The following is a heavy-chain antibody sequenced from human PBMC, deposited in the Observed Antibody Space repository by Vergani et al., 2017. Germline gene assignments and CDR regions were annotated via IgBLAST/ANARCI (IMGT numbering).Heavy chain of an antibody. J-gene: IGHJ6*02. CDR3: ARDLAVTTSGDYYGMDV. CDR2: INPNSGGT. V-gene: IGHV1-2*02. D-gene: IGHD4-17*01. CDR1: GYTFTGYY. Sequence: QVQLVQSGAEVKKPGASVKVSCKASGYTFTGYYMHWVRQAPGQGLEWMGWINPNSGGTNYAQKFQGRVTMTRDTSISTAYMELSRLRSDDTAVYYCARDLAVTTSGDYYGMDVWGQGTTVTVSS.